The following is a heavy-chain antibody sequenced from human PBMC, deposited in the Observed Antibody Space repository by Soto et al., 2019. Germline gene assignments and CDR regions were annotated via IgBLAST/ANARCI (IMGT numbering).Heavy chain of an antibody. CDR1: GGSISSGHYP. CDR2: IYPGGNT. Sequence: SETLSLTCAVSGGSISSGHYPWTWIRQPPGKGLEWIGYIYPGGNTYYSPSLKSRVTIALDTSKSLVSLRLNSVTAAETAVYYCARLVGVAIYPWGQGTLVTVSS. CDR3: ARLVGVAIYP. J-gene: IGHJ4*02. D-gene: IGHD2-21*01. V-gene: IGHV4-30-2*01.